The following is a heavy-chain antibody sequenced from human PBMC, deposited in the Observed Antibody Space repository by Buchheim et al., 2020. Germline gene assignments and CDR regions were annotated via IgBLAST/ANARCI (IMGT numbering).Heavy chain of an antibody. Sequence: QVQLVESGGGVVQPGRSLRLSCAASGFTFSSYGMHWVRQAPGKGLEWVAVISYDGSNKYYADSVKGRFTISRDHSKNTLYLQMNSLRAEDTAVYYCATMGDTAMGDYWGQGTL. D-gene: IGHD5-18*01. CDR3: ATMGDTAMGDY. V-gene: IGHV3-30*03. CDR1: GFTFSSYG. CDR2: ISYDGSNK. J-gene: IGHJ4*02.